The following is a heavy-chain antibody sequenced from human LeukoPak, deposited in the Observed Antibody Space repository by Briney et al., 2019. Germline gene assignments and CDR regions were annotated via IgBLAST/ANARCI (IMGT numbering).Heavy chain of an antibody. V-gene: IGHV4-34*01. CDR1: GESFSGYY. CDR3: ASNYYDSSGYYYGLGY. Sequence: SETLSLTCAVYGESFSGYYWSWIRQPPGRGLEWIGEINHSGSTNYNPSLKSRVTISVDTSKNQFSLKLSSVTAADTAVYYCASNYYDSSGYYYGLGYWGQGTLVTVSS. CDR2: INHSGST. D-gene: IGHD3-22*01. J-gene: IGHJ4*02.